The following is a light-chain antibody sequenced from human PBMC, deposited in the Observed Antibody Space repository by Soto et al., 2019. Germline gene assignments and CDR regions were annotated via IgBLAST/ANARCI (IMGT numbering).Light chain of an antibody. CDR3: QQYYNTPPWT. Sequence: DIVMTQSPDSLAVSLGERATINCKSSQSVLYSSNNKNYLAWYQQKPGQPPKLLIYWASTRESGVPDRFSGSGSGTDFTLTISSLQAEDVALYYCQQYYNTPPWTFGQGTKVEIK. CDR1: QSVLYSSNNKNY. V-gene: IGKV4-1*01. J-gene: IGKJ1*01. CDR2: WAS.